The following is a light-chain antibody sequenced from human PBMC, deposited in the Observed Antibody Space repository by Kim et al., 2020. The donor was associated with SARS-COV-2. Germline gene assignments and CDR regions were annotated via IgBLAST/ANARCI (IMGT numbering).Light chain of an antibody. CDR3: QQYYSNSYS. J-gene: IGKJ2*01. Sequence: TAAIHCTPGQSAIHTPKNRNYLSWHQQKPGPPPILLIYWVSARDSGVPDRFSGSGSGTDFTLTISSLQAEDVAVYYCQQYYSNSYSFGQGTKLEI. V-gene: IGKV4-1*01. CDR2: WVS. CDR1: QSAIHTPKNRNY.